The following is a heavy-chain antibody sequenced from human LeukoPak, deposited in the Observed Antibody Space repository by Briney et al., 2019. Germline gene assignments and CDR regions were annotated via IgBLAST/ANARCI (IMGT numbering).Heavy chain of an antibody. CDR2: IYYSGST. CDR1: GGSISSYY. CDR3: ARGGDRYYFDY. D-gene: IGHD4-17*01. V-gene: IGHV4-59*01. J-gene: IGHJ4*02. Sequence: SETLSLTCTVSGGSISSYYWSWIRQPPGKGLEWIGYIYYSGSTNYSPSLKSRVTISVDTSKNQFSLKLSSVTAADTAVYYCARGGDRYYFDYWGQGTLVTVSS.